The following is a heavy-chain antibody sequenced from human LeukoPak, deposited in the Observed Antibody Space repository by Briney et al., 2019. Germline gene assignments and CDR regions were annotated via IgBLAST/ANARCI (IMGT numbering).Heavy chain of an antibody. J-gene: IGHJ4*02. V-gene: IGHV1-24*01. Sequence: ASVKVSCKVSGYTLTELSIHWVRQAPGKGREWMGGFDPEDGETIYAQKFQGRVTMTEDTSTDTAYMELSSLRSEDTAVYYCATYYYGSGSYYGTRAFGDYWGQGTLVTVSS. CDR3: ATYYYGSGSYYGTRAFGDY. D-gene: IGHD3-10*01. CDR2: FDPEDGET. CDR1: GYTLTELS.